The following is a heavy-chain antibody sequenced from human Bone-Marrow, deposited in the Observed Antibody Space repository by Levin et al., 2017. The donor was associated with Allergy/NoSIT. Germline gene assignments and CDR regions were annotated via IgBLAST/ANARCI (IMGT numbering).Heavy chain of an antibody. CDR3: AKTAPLQISGSHHFDY. J-gene: IGHJ4*02. D-gene: IGHD3-10*01. CDR2: ISYDGSNK. CDR1: GFTFSSYG. Sequence: GGSLRLSCAASGFTFSSYGMHWVRQAPGKGLEWVAVISYDGSNKYYADSVKGRFTISRNNSKNTLYLQMNSLRAEDTAVYYCAKTAPLQISGSHHFDYWGQGTLVTVSS. V-gene: IGHV3-30*18.